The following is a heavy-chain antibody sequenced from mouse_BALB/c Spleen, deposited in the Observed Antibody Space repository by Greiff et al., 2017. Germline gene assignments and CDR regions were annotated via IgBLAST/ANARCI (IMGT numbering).Heavy chain of an antibody. CDR2: ISSGSSTI. V-gene: IGHV5-17*02. CDR3: ARMGGVRGPMDY. J-gene: IGHJ4*01. CDR1: GFTFSSFG. Sequence: EVMLVESGGGLVQPGGSRKLSCAASGFTFSSFGMHWVRQAPEKGLEWVAYISSGSSTIYYADTVKGRFTISRDNPKNTLFLQMTSLRSEDTAMYYCARMGGVRGPMDYWGQGTSVTVSS. D-gene: IGHD2-14*01.